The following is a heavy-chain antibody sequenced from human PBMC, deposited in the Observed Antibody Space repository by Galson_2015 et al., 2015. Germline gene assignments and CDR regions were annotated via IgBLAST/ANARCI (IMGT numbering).Heavy chain of an antibody. J-gene: IGHJ5*02. CDR3: ARVSGGGDSCYSHSGRGCWFDP. CDR1: GDSVSSNSAA. Sequence: CAISGDSVSSNSAAWNWIRQSPSRGLEWLGRTYYRSKWYDDYAVSVKSRITINPDTSKNQFSLQLSSVTPEDTAVYYCARVSGGGDSCYSHSGRGCWFDPWGQGTLVTVSS. CDR2: TYYRSKWYD. V-gene: IGHV6-1*01. D-gene: IGHD2-15*01.